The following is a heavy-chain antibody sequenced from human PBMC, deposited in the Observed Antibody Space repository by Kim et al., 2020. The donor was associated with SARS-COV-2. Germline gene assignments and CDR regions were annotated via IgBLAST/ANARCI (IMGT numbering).Heavy chain of an antibody. CDR2: ISSSGSTI. CDR3: ARSVWALTDYYYGMDV. J-gene: IGHJ6*02. D-gene: IGHD3-9*01. CDR1: GFTFSSYE. Sequence: GGSLRLSCAASGFTFSSYEMNWVRQAPGKGLEWVSYISSSGSTIYYADSVKGRFTISRDNAKNSLYLQMNSLRAEDTAVYYCARSVWALTDYYYGMDVWGQGTTVTVSS. V-gene: IGHV3-48*03.